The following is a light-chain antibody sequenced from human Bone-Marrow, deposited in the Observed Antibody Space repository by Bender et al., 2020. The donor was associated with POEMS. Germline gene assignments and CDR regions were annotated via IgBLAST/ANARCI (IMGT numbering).Light chain of an antibody. CDR3: QAWHSGSSRVV. J-gene: IGLJ3*02. CDR1: KMGDRY. Sequence: SYELTQPPSVSVSPGQTAIIACSGDKMGDRYVAWYQQKPGQSPVLVIYEDVKRPSGIPQRFSGSNSGNTASLTISGTQAMDEADYFCQAWHSGSSRVVFGGGTKLTVL. V-gene: IGLV3-1*01. CDR2: EDV.